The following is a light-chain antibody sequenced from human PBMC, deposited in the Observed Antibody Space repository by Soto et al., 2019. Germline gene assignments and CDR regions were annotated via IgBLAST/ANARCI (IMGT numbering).Light chain of an antibody. V-gene: IGKV3-20*01. CDR1: QSVSSSY. Sequence: EIVLTQSPGTLSLSSGERVTLFCRASQSVSSSYLAWYQQKPGQAPRLLIYGASSRATGIPDRFSGSGSGTDFTLTISRPEPEDFAVYYCQQYGSSPLTFGGGTKVEIK. CDR3: QQYGSSPLT. CDR2: GAS. J-gene: IGKJ4*01.